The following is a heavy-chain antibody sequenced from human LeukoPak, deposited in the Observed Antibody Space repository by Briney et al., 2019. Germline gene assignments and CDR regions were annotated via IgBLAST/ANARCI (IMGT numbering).Heavy chain of an antibody. J-gene: IGHJ4*02. CDR2: IYYSGST. CDR3: ARALDILTGYYPFDY. Sequence: SETLSLTCTVSGGSISSGDYYWSWIRQPPGKGLEWIGSIYYSGSTYYNPSLKSRVTISVDTSKNQFSLKLSSVTAADTAVYYCARALDILTGYYPFDYWGQGTLVTVSS. V-gene: IGHV4-39*07. D-gene: IGHD3-9*01. CDR1: GGSISSGDYY.